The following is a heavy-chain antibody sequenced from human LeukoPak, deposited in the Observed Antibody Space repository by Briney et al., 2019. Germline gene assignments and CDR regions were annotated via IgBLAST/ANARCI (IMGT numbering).Heavy chain of an antibody. CDR2: ISPNTGGT. CDR1: GYTFTGYY. Sequence: ASVTVSCKASGYTFTGYYLHWVRQAPGQGLEWMGWISPNTGGTNYAQRFQGRVTMTRDTSISTAYMELSRLRSDDTAVFYCAREVPTTGYNVWGQGTLVTVSS. D-gene: IGHD3-9*01. V-gene: IGHV1-2*02. CDR3: AREVPTTGYNV. J-gene: IGHJ4*02.